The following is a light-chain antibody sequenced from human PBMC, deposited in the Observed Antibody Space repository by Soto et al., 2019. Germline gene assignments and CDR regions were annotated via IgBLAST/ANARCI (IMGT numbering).Light chain of an antibody. V-gene: IGKV1-9*01. CDR1: QGISSY. Sequence: DIQLTQSPSFLSASVGDRVTITCRASQGISSYLAWYQQKPGKAPKLLIYAASTLQSGVPSRFSGSGSGIEFTLTISSLQPDDFATYYCQHPGTFGGGTKVEIK. J-gene: IGKJ4*01. CDR3: QHPGT. CDR2: AAS.